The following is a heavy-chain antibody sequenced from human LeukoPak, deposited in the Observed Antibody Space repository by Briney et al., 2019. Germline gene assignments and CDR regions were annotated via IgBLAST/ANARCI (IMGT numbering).Heavy chain of an antibody. CDR2: INTNTGNP. J-gene: IGHJ5*02. CDR1: GYTFTSYA. D-gene: IGHD6-13*01. Sequence: ASVKVSCKASGYTFTSYAMNWVRQAPGQGLEWMGWINTNTGNPTYAQGFTGRFVFSLDTSVSTAYLQISSLKAEDTAVYYCARAPQNPHPLAFRVAAAGTRQGKRGEPNWFDPWGQGTLVTVSS. CDR3: ARAPQNPHPLAFRVAAAGTRQGKRGEPNWFDP. V-gene: IGHV7-4-1*02.